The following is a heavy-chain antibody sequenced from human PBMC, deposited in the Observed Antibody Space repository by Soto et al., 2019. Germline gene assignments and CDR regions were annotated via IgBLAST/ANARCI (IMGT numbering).Heavy chain of an antibody. V-gene: IGHV3-30-3*01. J-gene: IGHJ4*02. Sequence: QVQLVESGGGVVQPGRSLRLSCAASGFTFSSYAMHWVRQAPGKGLEWVAVISYDGSNKYYADSVKGRFTISRDNSKNTLYLQMNSLRAEDTAVYYCARASNGWYYDYWGQGNLVTVSS. CDR1: GFTFSSYA. CDR2: ISYDGSNK. D-gene: IGHD6-19*01. CDR3: ARASNGWYYDY.